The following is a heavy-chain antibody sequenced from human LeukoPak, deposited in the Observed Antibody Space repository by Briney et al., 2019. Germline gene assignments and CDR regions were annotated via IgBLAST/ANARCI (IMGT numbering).Heavy chain of an antibody. CDR3: ARDHEDVYGSGSYKL. Sequence: ASVKVSCKAAGYPFISFGISWVRQAPGQGLEWMGWISAYNGKTEFAQRFQDRVTMTTDTSTTKAYMELRSLRSDDTAMYYCARDHEDVYGSGSYKLWGQGTRVTVSS. CDR1: GYPFISFG. J-gene: IGHJ4*02. V-gene: IGHV1-18*01. D-gene: IGHD3-10*01. CDR2: ISAYNGKT.